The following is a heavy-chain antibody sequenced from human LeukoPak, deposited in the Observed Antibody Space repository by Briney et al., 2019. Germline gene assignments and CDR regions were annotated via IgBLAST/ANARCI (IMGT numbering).Heavy chain of an antibody. CDR2: IEGDGSEG. CDR1: GFTFSSVW. D-gene: IGHD3-3*02. Sequence: GGTVSLSCVASGFTFSSVWRTWVRQAPGKGLEGLANIEGDGSEGSYVHSVKGRLTIPRDNDKNSLYLQMNSLRTEDTAVYYCARNTVASPGDYWGRGTLASVSS. V-gene: IGHV3-7*01. J-gene: IGHJ4*02. CDR3: ARNTVASPGDY.